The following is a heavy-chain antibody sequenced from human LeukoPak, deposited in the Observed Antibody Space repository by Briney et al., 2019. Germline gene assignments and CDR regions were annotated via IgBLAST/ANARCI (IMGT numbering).Heavy chain of an antibody. CDR3: ARDNPFSSDYPPTSGMDV. J-gene: IGHJ6*02. CDR1: GGSISSYY. V-gene: IGHV4-59*01. CDR2: IYYSGST. Sequence: SETLSLTCTVSGGSISSYYWSWIRQPPGKGLAWIGYIYYSGSTNYNPSLKSRVTISVDTSKNQFSLKLSSVTAADTAVYYCARDNPFSSDYPPTSGMDVWGQGTTVTVSS. D-gene: IGHD4-17*01.